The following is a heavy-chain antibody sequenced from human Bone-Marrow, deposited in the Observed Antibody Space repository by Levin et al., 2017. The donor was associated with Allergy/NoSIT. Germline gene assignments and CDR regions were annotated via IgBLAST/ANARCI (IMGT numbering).Heavy chain of an antibody. V-gene: IGHV1-2*02. CDR3: ARNDYGDYVQNFDY. Sequence: ASVKVSCKAAGYTFTDYYMHWVRQAPGQGLEWMGWVNCNSGDTHYAQKFQGRVTMTRDTSITTAYIELSSLRSDDTALYYCARNDYGDYVQNFDYWGRELWSPSPQ. CDR1: GYTFTDYY. D-gene: IGHD4-17*01. J-gene: IGHJ4*02. CDR2: VNCNSGDT.